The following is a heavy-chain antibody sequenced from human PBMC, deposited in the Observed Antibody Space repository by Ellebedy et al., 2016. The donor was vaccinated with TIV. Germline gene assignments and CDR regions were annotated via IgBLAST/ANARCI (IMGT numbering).Heavy chain of an antibody. CDR3: ARSYGSGSMDY. CDR2: IKSKTDGGTT. D-gene: IGHD3-10*01. CDR1: GFTFSNAW. Sequence: GESLKISXAASGFTFSNAWMSWVRQAPGKGLEWVGRIKSKTDGGTTDYAAPVKGRFTISRDNSKNTLYLQMNSLRAGDTAVYYCARSYGSGSMDYWGQGTLVTVSS. V-gene: IGHV3-15*01. J-gene: IGHJ4*02.